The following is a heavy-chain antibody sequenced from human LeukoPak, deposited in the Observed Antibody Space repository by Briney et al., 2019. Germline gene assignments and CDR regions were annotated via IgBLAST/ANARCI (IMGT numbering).Heavy chain of an antibody. CDR3: ARDVGGPYF. CDR1: GFTFSSYW. J-gene: IGHJ4*02. CDR2: INSDGSTT. D-gene: IGHD3-10*01. Sequence: GGSPRLSCAASGFTFSSYWMHWVRQVPGKGLVWVSDINSDGSTTTYADSVKGRFTISRDNAKNTLSLHMNSLRVEDTAVYYCARDVGGPYFWGQGTLVTVSS. V-gene: IGHV3-74*03.